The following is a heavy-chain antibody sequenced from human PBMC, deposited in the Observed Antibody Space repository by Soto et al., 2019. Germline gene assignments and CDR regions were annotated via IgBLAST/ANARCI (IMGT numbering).Heavy chain of an antibody. Sequence: SETLSFSCTASGGSTSSGGFYWSWIRQHPGKGLEWIGYIYYSGISYYNPSLKSRVSISLDTSRNQFSMTLNSVTAADTAVYYCARNGYTYGMDVWGQGATVTVSS. CDR2: IYYSGIS. V-gene: IGHV4-31*03. D-gene: IGHD5-18*01. CDR3: ARNGYTYGMDV. CDR1: GGSTSSGGFY. J-gene: IGHJ6*02.